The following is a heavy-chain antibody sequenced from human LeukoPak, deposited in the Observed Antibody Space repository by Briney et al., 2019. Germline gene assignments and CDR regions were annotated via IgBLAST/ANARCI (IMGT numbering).Heavy chain of an antibody. CDR2: IYYSGST. Sequence: PSETLSLTSTVSGGSISSSSYYWGWIRQPPGKGLEWIGSIYYSGSTYYNPSLKSRVTISVDTSKNQFFLKLSSVTAADTAVYYCARVETDIVVVPAAINYFDYWGQGTLVTVSS. CDR1: GGSISSSSYY. J-gene: IGHJ4*02. CDR3: ARVETDIVVVPAAINYFDY. D-gene: IGHD2-2*01. V-gene: IGHV4-39*07.